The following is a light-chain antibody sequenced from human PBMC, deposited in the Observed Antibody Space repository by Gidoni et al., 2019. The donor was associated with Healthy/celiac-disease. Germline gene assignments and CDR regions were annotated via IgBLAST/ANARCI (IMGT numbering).Light chain of an antibody. Sequence: DIQMTQSPSSLSASVGDRVTITCQASQDISNYLNWYQQKPGKAPKLLIYDASNLETGVPSRFSGSGSGTDFTFTISSLQPEDIATYYCQQYDNRPMYTFXXXTKLEIK. CDR3: QQYDNRPMYT. V-gene: IGKV1-33*01. CDR1: QDISNY. J-gene: IGKJ2*01. CDR2: DAS.